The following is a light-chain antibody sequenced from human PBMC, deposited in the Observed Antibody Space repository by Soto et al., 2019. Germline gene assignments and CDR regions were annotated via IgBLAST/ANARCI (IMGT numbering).Light chain of an antibody. CDR2: AAS. J-gene: IGKJ2*01. CDR1: QSASRY. Sequence: DIQMTQSPSSLSASVGDRVIITCRASQSASRYLNWYQQKLGKAPKLLISAASNLRSGVPSRFSGSGSGTEFTLTISGLDVEDFATCFCQQSFTTPLYTFGQGTRL. V-gene: IGKV1-39*01. CDR3: QQSFTTPLYT.